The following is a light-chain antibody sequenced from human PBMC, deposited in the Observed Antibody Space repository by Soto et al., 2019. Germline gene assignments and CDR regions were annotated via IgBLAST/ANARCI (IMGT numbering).Light chain of an antibody. V-gene: IGLV3-21*02. J-gene: IGLJ1*01. CDR1: NIGTYS. CDR2: DDT. Sequence: SYELTQPPSVSVAPGQTARIACGGDNIGTYSVHWYQQRPGQAPVLVVYDDTDRPPGIPERFSGSNSGSTATLTITRVEAGDEADYYCQVWDSSSNQVFGTGTKVTVL. CDR3: QVWDSSSNQV.